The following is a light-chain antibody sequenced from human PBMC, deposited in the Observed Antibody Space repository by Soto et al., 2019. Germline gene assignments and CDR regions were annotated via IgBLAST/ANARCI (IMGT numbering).Light chain of an antibody. CDR2: DVS. CDR3: CSYAGSYTLV. CDR1: SSDVGGYNY. Sequence: QSVLTQPRSVSGSPGQSVTISCTETSSDVGGYNYVSWYQQHPGKAPKLMIYDVSKRPSGVPDRFSGSKSGNTASLTISGLQAEDEADYYCCSYAGSYTLVFGGGTKVTVL. J-gene: IGLJ2*01. V-gene: IGLV2-11*01.